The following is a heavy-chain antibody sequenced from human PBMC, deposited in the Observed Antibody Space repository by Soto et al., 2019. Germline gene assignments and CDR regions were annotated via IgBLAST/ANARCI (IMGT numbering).Heavy chain of an antibody. CDR3: ERDVVTAVAGSVNWFDP. D-gene: IGHD6-19*01. V-gene: IGHV3-30*02. J-gene: IGHJ5*02. Sequence: QVQLVESGGGVVQSGRYLTLSCAASGFSLRPYGIHWIRRAPGKGLQWVAFIRYDGNKKFYANSVKGQSTISKDNSNNVLYLKMSGLRAEDTVVYYCERDVVTAVAGSVNWFDPWGQGTLVTVSS. CDR2: IRYDGNKK. CDR1: GFSLRPYG.